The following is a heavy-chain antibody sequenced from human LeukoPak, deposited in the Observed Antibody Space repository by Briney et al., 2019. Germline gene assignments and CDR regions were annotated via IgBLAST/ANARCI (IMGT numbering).Heavy chain of an antibody. CDR1: GFTFSNCV. Sequence: PGGSLRLSCAASGFTFSNCVLNWVRQAPGKRLEWVSHITESGDGTYYADSVKGRFTISRDNSKNTLYLQMNNLRAEDTAVYYCAKGRRGYCSSTSCANDYWGQGTLVTVSS. CDR3: AKGRRGYCSSTSCANDY. V-gene: IGHV3-23*01. J-gene: IGHJ4*02. D-gene: IGHD2-2*01. CDR2: ITESGDGT.